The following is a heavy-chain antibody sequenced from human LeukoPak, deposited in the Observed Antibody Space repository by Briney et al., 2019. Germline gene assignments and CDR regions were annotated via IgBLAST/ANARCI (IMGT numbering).Heavy chain of an antibody. Sequence: SETLSLTCRVSGASIRPYYWGWIRQPPGKGLEWLGYVYYSGSTNYSPSLKSRLTMSVDTSKNQFSLKLTAVTAADTAVYYCARYSGLDGDYFDLWGQGTLVTVSS. D-gene: IGHD2-21*01. J-gene: IGHJ4*02. CDR2: VYYSGST. CDR1: GASIRPYY. CDR3: ARYSGLDGDYFDL. V-gene: IGHV4-59*08.